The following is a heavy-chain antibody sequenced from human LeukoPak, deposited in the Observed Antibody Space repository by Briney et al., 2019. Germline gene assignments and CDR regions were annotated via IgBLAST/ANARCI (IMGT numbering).Heavy chain of an antibody. CDR3: TKVGVWVITNQCYFDY. CDR1: GFTFSSYA. J-gene: IGHJ4*02. V-gene: IGHV3-23*01. Sequence: GGSLRLSCAASGFTFSSYAMGWVRQAPGKGLEWVSVISDSGASTYYADSVKGRFTISRDNSKNTLYLQMNSLRAEDTAVYYCTKVGVWVITNQCYFDYWGQGTLVTVSS. D-gene: IGHD3-22*01. CDR2: ISDSGAST.